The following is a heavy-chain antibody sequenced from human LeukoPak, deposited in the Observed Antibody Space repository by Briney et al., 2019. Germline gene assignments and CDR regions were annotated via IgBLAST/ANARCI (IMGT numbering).Heavy chain of an antibody. V-gene: IGHV4-59*08. CDR3: ARLTMVRGVIHYFDY. CDR1: GCSISSYY. Sequence: SETLSLTCTVSGCSISSYYWSWIRQPPGKGLEWIGYIYYSGSTNYNPSLKSRVTISVDTSKNQFSLKLSSVTAADTAVYYCARLTMVRGVIHYFDYWGQGTLVTVSS. J-gene: IGHJ4*02. D-gene: IGHD3-10*01. CDR2: IYYSGST.